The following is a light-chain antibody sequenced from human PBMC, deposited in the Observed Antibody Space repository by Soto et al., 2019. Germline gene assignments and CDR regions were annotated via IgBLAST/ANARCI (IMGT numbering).Light chain of an antibody. CDR3: QQYNSWPQT. Sequence: ETVLTQSPAALSVSPGERVTLSCRASETVSTNLAWYQQRPGQAPRLLIYDVSTGATGIPARFSGRRSGTEFTLTISSLQSEDFGVYYCQQYNSWPQTFGQGTKVE. V-gene: IGKV3-15*01. J-gene: IGKJ1*01. CDR2: DVS. CDR1: ETVSTN.